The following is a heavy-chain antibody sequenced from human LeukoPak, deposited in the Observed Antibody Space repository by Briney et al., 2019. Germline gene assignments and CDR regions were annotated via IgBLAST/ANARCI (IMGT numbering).Heavy chain of an antibody. J-gene: IGHJ4*02. D-gene: IGHD2-21*01. Sequence: PSETLSLTCTVSGGSISSSSYYWGWIRQPPGKGLEWIGSIYYSGSTYYNPSLKSRVTISVDTSKNQFSLKLSSVTAADTAVYYCASSTSRIAPFDYWGQGTLVTVSS. V-gene: IGHV4-39*07. CDR3: ASSTSRIAPFDY. CDR1: GGSISSSSYY. CDR2: IYYSGST.